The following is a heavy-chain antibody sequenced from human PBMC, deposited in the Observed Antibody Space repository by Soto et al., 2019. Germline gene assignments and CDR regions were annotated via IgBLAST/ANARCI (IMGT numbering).Heavy chain of an antibody. CDR2: IIPIFGTA. J-gene: IGHJ6*02. D-gene: IGHD4-4*01. CDR3: ARGEGTVTTYYYYYGMDV. Sequence: GASVKVSCKASGGTFSSYAISWVRQAPGQGLEWMGGIIPIFGTANYAQKFQGRVTITADESTSTAYMELSSLRSEDTAVYYCARGEGTVTTYYYYYGMDVWGQGTTVTVSS. CDR1: GGTFSSYA. V-gene: IGHV1-69*13.